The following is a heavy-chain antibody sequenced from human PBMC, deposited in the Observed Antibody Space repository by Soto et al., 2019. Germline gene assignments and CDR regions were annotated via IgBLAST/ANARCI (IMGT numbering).Heavy chain of an antibody. CDR3: ARDGGSELSYYYYYYGMDV. V-gene: IGHV1-46*01. Sequence: HGQGLEWMGIINPSGGSTSYAQKFQGRVTMTRDTSTSTVYMELSSLRSEDTAVYYCARDGGSELSYYYYYYGMDVWGQGTTVTVSS. J-gene: IGHJ6*02. D-gene: IGHD1-26*01. CDR2: INPSGGST.